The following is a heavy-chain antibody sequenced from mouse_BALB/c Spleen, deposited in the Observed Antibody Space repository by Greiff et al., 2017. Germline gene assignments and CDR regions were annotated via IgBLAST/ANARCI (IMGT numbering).Heavy chain of an antibody. Sequence: QVQLQQSGAELVRPGASVKLSCKASGYTFTSYWMHWVKQRPGQGLEWIGYINPSTGYTEYNQKFKDKATLTADKSSSTAYMQLSSLTSEDSAVYYCARSSYDYDGWFAYWGQGTLVTVSA. D-gene: IGHD2-4*01. V-gene: IGHV1-7*01. CDR1: GYTFTSYW. J-gene: IGHJ3*01. CDR3: ARSSYDYDGWFAY. CDR2: INPSTGYT.